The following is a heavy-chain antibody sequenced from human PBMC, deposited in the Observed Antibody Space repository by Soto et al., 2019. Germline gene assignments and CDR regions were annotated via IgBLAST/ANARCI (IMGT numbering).Heavy chain of an antibody. CDR2: IYPGDSDT. CDR1: GYSFTSYW. CDR3: ARRRGNDESYNYFDY. J-gene: IGHJ4*02. D-gene: IGHD1-1*01. V-gene: IGHV5-51*01. Sequence: GESLKISCKGSGYSFTSYWIGWVRQMPGKALEWMGIIYPGDSDTRYSPSFQGQVTISADKSISTAYLQWSSLKASDTAMYYCARRRGNDESYNYFDYWGKGTMVTVSS.